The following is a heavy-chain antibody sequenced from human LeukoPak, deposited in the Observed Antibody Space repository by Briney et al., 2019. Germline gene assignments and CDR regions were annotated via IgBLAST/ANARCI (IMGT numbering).Heavy chain of an antibody. CDR3: ARGGGYYPIDY. J-gene: IGHJ4*02. V-gene: IGHV3-53*01. CDR1: GFTFSSYA. D-gene: IGHD2-15*01. Sequence: GGSLRLSCAASGFTFSSYAMNWVRQAPGKGLEWVSVLYSDGRTYYADSVKGRFTISRDTSKNTLYLQVNSLRAEDTAVYYCARGGGYYPIDYWGQGTLVTVSS. CDR2: LYSDGRT.